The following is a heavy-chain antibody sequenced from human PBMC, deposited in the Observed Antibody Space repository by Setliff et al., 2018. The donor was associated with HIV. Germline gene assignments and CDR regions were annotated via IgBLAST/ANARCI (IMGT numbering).Heavy chain of an antibody. CDR3: ASGKGVGGVIITGGLDV. V-gene: IGHV1-8*01. J-gene: IGHJ6*04. CDR1: GHTFSNSD. Sequence: ASVKVSCKASGHTFSNSDIHWVRRATGQGLEWMGWMNPNTGVAGYALKFQGRVTMTRDTSISTAYMELSSLTDEDTAVYWCASGKGVGGVIITGGLDVWGKGTTVTVSS. CDR2: MNPNTGVA. D-gene: IGHD3-10*01.